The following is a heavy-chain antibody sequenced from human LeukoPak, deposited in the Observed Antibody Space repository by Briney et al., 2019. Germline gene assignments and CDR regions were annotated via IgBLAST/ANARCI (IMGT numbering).Heavy chain of an antibody. Sequence: ASVKVSCKASGYTLTSYDINWVRQATGQGLEWMGWMNPNSGNTGYAQKFHGRVTMTRNTSISTAYMELSSLRSEDTAVYYCARVGGYDFWSGSPTYYFDYWGQGTLVTVSS. CDR1: GYTLTSYD. CDR2: MNPNSGNT. J-gene: IGHJ4*02. V-gene: IGHV1-8*01. CDR3: ARVGGYDFWSGSPTYYFDY. D-gene: IGHD3-3*01.